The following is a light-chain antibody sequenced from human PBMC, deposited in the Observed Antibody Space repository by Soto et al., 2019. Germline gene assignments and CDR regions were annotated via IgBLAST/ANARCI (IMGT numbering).Light chain of an antibody. CDR1: NSDVGTYNY. Sequence: QSALTQPASVSGSPGQSITISCTGTNSDVGTYNYVSWYQQHPGKAPKFVVYEVSDRPSGVSDRFSGSKSGNTASLTISGLQADDEADYYCSSYTTSSTLVFGGGTKLTVL. V-gene: IGLV2-14*01. CDR3: SSYTTSSTLV. CDR2: EVS. J-gene: IGLJ2*01.